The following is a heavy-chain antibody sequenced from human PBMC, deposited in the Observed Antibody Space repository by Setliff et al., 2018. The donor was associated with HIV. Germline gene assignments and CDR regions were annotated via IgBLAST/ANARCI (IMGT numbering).Heavy chain of an antibody. V-gene: IGHV4-34*01. CDR1: GGSFSGYY. D-gene: IGHD5-18*01. CDR2: INHSGST. Sequence: SETLSLTCAVYGGSFSGYYWSWIRQPPGKGLEWIGEINHSGSTNYNPSLKSRSTISRDNSKNTVYLQMNSLRPEDSAVFYCAKDLRIDTRADYYIDVWGKGTTVTV. J-gene: IGHJ6*03. CDR3: AKDLRIDTRADYYIDV.